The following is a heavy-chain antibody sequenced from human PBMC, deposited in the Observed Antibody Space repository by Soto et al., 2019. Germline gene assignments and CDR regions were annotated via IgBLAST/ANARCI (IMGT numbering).Heavy chain of an antibody. V-gene: IGHV4-59*11. CDR2: VYSTGGT. CDR1: SGPSSSHN. J-gene: IGHJ6*02. CDR3: XXXXXXXXXGLVDV. Sequence: QVQLQQSGPGLVKPSETLSLTCSVSSGPSSSHNWGWIRQPPGRGLEWIGYVYSTGGTSYNPSLKSRVTXSXDTXXXXXXXXXXXXXXXXXXXXXXXXXXXXXXXGLVDVWGQGTTVRVSS.